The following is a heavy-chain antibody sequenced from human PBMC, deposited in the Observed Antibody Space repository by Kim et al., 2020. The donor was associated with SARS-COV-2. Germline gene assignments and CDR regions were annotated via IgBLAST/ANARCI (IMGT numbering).Heavy chain of an antibody. V-gene: IGHV3-33*01. CDR2: IWYDGSNK. CDR3: ARVSPPWSGTIMYNWFDP. Sequence: GGSLRLSCAASGFTFSSYGMHWVRQAPGKGLEWVAVIWYDGSNKYYADSVKGRFTISRDNSKNTLYLQMNSLRAEDTAVYYCARVSPPWSGTIMYNWFDPWGQGTLVTVSS. CDR1: GFTFSSYG. D-gene: IGHD3-3*01. J-gene: IGHJ5*02.